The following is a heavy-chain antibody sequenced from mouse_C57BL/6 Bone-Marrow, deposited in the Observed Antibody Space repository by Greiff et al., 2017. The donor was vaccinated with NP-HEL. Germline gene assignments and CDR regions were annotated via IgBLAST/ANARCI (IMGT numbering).Heavy chain of an antibody. J-gene: IGHJ4*01. CDR2: IYPGDGDT. Sequence: QVQLKESGAELVKPGASVKISCKASGYAFSSYWMNWVKQRPGKGLEWIGQIYPGDGDTNYNGKFKGKATLTADKSSSTAYMQLSSLTSEDSAVYFCARHPRRYVTYYYAMDYWGQGTSVTVSS. V-gene: IGHV1-80*01. CDR1: GYAFSSYW. CDR3: ARHPRRYVTYYYAMDY. D-gene: IGHD2-13*01.